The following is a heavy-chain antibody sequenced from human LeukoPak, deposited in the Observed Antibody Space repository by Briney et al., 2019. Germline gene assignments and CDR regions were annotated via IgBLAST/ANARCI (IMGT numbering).Heavy chain of an antibody. D-gene: IGHD3-10*01. Sequence: HPGGSLRLSCAASGFTFSSYAMHWVRQAPGKGLEWVAVISYDGSNKYYADSVKGRFTTSRDNSKNTLYLQMNSLRAEDTAVYYCARGDRGLGYWGQGTLVTVSS. CDR3: ARGDRGLGY. V-gene: IGHV3-30-3*01. J-gene: IGHJ4*02. CDR1: GFTFSSYA. CDR2: ISYDGSNK.